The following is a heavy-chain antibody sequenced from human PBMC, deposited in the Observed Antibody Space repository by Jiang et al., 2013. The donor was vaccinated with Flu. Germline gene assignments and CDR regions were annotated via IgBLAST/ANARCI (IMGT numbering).Heavy chain of an antibody. V-gene: IGHV4-39*01. D-gene: IGHD6-19*01. CDR2: FYYSGST. CDR1: GGSISSSSYY. J-gene: IGHJ5*02. Sequence: KPSETLSLTCTVSGGSISSSSYYWGWIRQPPGKGLEWIGSFYYSGSTYYNPSLKSRVTISVDTSKNQFSLKLSSVTAADTAVYYCATRAGYTSGWYGWFDPWGQGTLVTVSS. CDR3: ATRAGYTSGWYGWFDP.